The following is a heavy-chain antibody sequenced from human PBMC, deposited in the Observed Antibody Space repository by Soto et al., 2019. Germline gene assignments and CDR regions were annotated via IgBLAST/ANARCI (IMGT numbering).Heavy chain of an antibody. Sequence: GGSLRLSCAASGFTFSSYWMHWVRQAPGKGLGWVSRINSDGSSTSYADSVNGRFTISRDNAKNTLYLQMNSLRAEDTAVYYCASASIAARPGAFDIWGQGTMVTVSS. D-gene: IGHD6-6*01. CDR2: INSDGSST. V-gene: IGHV3-74*01. CDR1: GFTFSSYW. J-gene: IGHJ3*02. CDR3: ASASIAARPGAFDI.